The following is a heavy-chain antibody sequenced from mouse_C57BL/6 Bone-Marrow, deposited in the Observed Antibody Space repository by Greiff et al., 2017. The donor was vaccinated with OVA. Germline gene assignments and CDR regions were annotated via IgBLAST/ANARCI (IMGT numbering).Heavy chain of an antibody. CDR2: INPSNGGT. CDR3: ARFYGSSYAMDY. D-gene: IGHD1-1*01. Sequence: QVQLQQPGTELVKPGASVKLSCKASGYTFTSYWMHWVKQRPGQGLEWIGNINPSNGGTNYNEKVKSKATLTVDKTSSTAYMQLSSLTSEDSAVYYCARFYGSSYAMDYWGQGTSVTVSS. CDR1: GYTFTSYW. J-gene: IGHJ4*01. V-gene: IGHV1-53*01.